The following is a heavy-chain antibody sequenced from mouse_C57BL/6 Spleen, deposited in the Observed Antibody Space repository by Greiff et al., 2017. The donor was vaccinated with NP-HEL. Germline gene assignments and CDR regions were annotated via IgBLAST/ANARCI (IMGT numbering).Heavy chain of an antibody. CDR2: IYPGDGDT. V-gene: IGHV1-82*01. CDR3: ARGGYYAMDD. Sequence: QVQLQQSGPELVKPGASVKISCKASGYAFSSSWMNWVKQRPGKGLEWIGRIYPGDGDTNYNGKFKGKATLTADKSSSTAYMQLSSLTSEDSAVYICARGGYYAMDDWGQGTSVTVSS. J-gene: IGHJ4*01. CDR1: GYAFSSSW.